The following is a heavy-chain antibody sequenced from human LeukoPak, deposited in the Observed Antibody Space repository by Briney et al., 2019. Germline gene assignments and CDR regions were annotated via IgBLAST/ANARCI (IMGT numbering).Heavy chain of an antibody. Sequence: GGSLRLSCAASGFTFSSYAMHWVRQAPGKGLEWVAVISYDGSNKYYADSVKGRFTLSRDNSKNTLYLQMNSLRAEDTAVYYCARDPESTSCRYVWCHYYGMDVWGQRTTVTVSS. CDR1: GFTFSSYA. V-gene: IGHV3-30*04. CDR2: ISYDGSNK. D-gene: IGHD2-2*01. CDR3: ARDPESTSCRYVWCHYYGMDV. J-gene: IGHJ6*02.